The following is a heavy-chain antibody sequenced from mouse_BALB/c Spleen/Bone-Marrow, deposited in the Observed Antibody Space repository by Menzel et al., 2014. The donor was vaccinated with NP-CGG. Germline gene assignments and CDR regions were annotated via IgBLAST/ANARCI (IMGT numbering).Heavy chain of an antibody. J-gene: IGHJ4*01. Sequence: QVHVKQSGAELMKPGASVKISCKATGYTFSSYWIEWVKQRPGHGLEWIGEILPGSGNIYFNEKFKGRATFTADTSSTTACMQLSSLTSEDSAVYYCARGDWDFAMDYWGQGTSVTVSS. CDR1: GYTFSSYW. CDR3: ARGDWDFAMDY. V-gene: IGHV1-9*01. CDR2: ILPGSGNI. D-gene: IGHD4-1*01.